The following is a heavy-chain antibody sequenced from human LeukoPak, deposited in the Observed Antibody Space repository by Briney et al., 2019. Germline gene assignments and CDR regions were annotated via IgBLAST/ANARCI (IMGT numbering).Heavy chain of an antibody. Sequence: ASVKVSCKASGYTFTSYAFHWVRQAPGQRLECMGWINTGNGNTKYSQKFQGRVTITRDTSASTAYMDLSSLRSEDTAVYYCARNTETAIPLPYYFDYWGQGTLVTVSS. J-gene: IGHJ4*02. CDR2: INTGNGNT. CDR1: GYTFTSYA. V-gene: IGHV1-3*04. CDR3: ARNTETAIPLPYYFDY. D-gene: IGHD2-21*02.